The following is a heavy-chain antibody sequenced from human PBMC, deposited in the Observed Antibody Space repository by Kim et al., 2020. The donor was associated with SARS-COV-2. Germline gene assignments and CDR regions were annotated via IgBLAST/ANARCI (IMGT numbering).Heavy chain of an antibody. J-gene: IGHJ4*02. Sequence: GGSLRLSCAASGFTFSSYAMSWVRQSPGKGLEWVSAISGSGGSTYYADSVKGRFTISRDNYKNTLYLQMNSLRAEDTAVYYCATTNYYDSSGYYYGPYYFDYWGQVTLVTVSS. CDR1: GFTFSSYA. CDR3: ATTNYYDSSGYYYGPYYFDY. D-gene: IGHD3-22*01. V-gene: IGHV3-23*01. CDR2: ISGSGGST.